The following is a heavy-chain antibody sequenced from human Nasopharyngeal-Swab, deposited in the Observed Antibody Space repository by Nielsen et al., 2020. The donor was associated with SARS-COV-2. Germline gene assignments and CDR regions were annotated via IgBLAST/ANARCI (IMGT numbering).Heavy chain of an antibody. CDR3: ARAGRAAAAPSYGMDV. CDR1: GYTFTSYG. Sequence: ASVQVSCKASGYTFTSYGISWARQAPGQGLEWMGWISAYNGNTNYAQKLQGRVTMTTDTSTSNAYMELRSLRSDDTAVYYCARAGRAAAAPSYGMDVWGQGTTVTVSS. J-gene: IGHJ6*02. D-gene: IGHD6-13*01. CDR2: ISAYNGNT. V-gene: IGHV1-18*01.